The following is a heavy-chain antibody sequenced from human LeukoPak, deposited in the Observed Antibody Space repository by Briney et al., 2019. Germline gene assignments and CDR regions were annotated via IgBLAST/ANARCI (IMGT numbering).Heavy chain of an antibody. CDR2: INPNSGGT. V-gene: IGHV1-2*02. Sequence: EASVKVSCKASGYTFTGYYMHWVRQAPGQGLEWMGWINPNSGGTNYAQKFQGRVTMTRDTSISTAYMELSRLRSDDTAVYYCAREVDCSSTSCSTRWFDPWGQGTLVTVSS. J-gene: IGHJ5*02. D-gene: IGHD2-2*01. CDR3: AREVDCSSTSCSTRWFDP. CDR1: GYTFTGYY.